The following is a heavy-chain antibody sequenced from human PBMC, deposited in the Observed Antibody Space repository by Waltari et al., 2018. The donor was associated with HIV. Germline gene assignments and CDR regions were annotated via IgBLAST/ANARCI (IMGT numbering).Heavy chain of an antibody. CDR2: IYSGGSSA. D-gene: IGHD1-1*01. V-gene: IGHV3-74*01. Sequence: EMQLVESGGGLVQSGGSVRLSCAAYGFTFSSYGMHWLRQVPGKGLMWVARIYSGGSSAAYADSVRGRFTISRDNAKNTLYLQMNSRRADDTAVYYCTKADDLRPFDPWGQGILVTVSS. J-gene: IGHJ5*02. CDR3: TKADDLRPFDP. CDR1: GFTFSSYG.